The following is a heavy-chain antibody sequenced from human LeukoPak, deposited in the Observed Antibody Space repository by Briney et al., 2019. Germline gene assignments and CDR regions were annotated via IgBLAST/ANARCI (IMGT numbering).Heavy chain of an antibody. J-gene: IGHJ5*02. V-gene: IGHV1-2*02. CDR3: ARGTFDP. CDR1: GYTFTDHH. Sequence: GASVKVPCKASGYTFTDHHMHWVRQAPGQGLEWMGWIHPNSGDTNYAQKFQGRVTMTRDTSISTAYMELSRLRSDDTAVYYCARGTFDPWGQGTLVTVSS. CDR2: IHPNSGDT.